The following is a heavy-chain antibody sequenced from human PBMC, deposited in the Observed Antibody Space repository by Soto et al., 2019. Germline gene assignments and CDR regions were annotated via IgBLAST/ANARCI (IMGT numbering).Heavy chain of an antibody. CDR2: IYYSGST. D-gene: IGHD3-3*01. V-gene: IGHV4-30-4*01. J-gene: IGHJ4*02. CDR3: APTDFWSGQPPDY. Sequence: QVQLQESGPGLVKPSQTLSLTCTVSGGSISSGDYYWSWIRQPPGKGLEWIGYIYYSGSTYYNPSLKSRVTISVDTSKNQFSLKLSSVTAADTAVYYYAPTDFWSGQPPDYWGQRTLVTVSS. CDR1: GGSISSGDYY.